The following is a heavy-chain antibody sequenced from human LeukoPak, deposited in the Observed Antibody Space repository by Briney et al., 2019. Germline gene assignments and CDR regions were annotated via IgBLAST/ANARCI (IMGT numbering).Heavy chain of an antibody. CDR1: EFTFSSYA. V-gene: IGHV3-23*05. Sequence: PGGSLRLSCAASEFTFSSYAMQWVRQAPGKGLEWVSVIYTIGSTYYADSVKGRFTISRDSSKNTLSLHMNSLRAEDTAVYYCARGPFGSGRHDAFDIWGQGTMVTVSS. J-gene: IGHJ3*02. CDR3: ARGPFGSGRHDAFDI. D-gene: IGHD3-10*01. CDR2: IYTIGST.